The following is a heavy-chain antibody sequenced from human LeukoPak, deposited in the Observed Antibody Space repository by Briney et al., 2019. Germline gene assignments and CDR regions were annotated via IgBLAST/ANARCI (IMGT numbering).Heavy chain of an antibody. J-gene: IGHJ4*02. CDR2: ISSSSSTI. CDR1: GFTFSSYS. CDR3: ARTGPGGNDFWTSYDS. D-gene: IGHD3-3*01. V-gene: IGHV3-48*01. Sequence: GSLRLSCAASGFTFSSYSMNWVRQAPGKGLEWVSYISSSSSTIYYADSVKGRFTISRDNAKNSLYLQMNSLRAEDTAVYYCARTGPGGNDFWTSYDSWGQGTLVTVSS.